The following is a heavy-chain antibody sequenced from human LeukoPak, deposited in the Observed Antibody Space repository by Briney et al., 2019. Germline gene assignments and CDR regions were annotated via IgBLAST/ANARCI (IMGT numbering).Heavy chain of an antibody. CDR2: VSYDDYT. V-gene: IGHV4-39*01. D-gene: IGHD2-2*01. J-gene: IGHJ5*02. CDR3: ARHRGLTRYCVDTSCPTNWFDP. Sequence: SETPSLTWTVSGVSISSSNYYWGWVRQRPGKGLEWIGSVSYDDYTYYNPSLKSRVTISVDTSKNHLSLKLNSVTAADTSVYYCARHRGLTRYCVDTSCPTNWFDPWGQGTQVTVSS. CDR1: GVSISSSNYY.